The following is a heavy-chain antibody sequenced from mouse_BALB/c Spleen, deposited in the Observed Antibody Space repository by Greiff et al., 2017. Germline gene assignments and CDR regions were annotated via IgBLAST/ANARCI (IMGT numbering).Heavy chain of an antibody. CDR3: ARDGSSYCYYAMDY. CDR2: IDPANGNT. CDR1: GFNIKDTY. J-gene: IGHJ4*01. V-gene: IGHV14-3*02. Sequence: VQLQQSGAELVKPGASVKLSCTASGFNIKDTYMHWVKQRPEQGLEWIGRIDPANGNTKYDPKFQGKATITADTSSNTAYLQLSSLTSEDTAVYYCARDGSSYCYYAMDYWGQGTSVTVSS. D-gene: IGHD1-1*01.